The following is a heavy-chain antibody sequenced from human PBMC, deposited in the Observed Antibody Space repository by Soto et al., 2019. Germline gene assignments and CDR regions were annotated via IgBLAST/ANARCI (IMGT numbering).Heavy chain of an antibody. Sequence: QVQLVQSGAEVKKPGSSVKVSCKASGGTFSSYTISWVRQAPGQGLEWMGRIIPILGIANYAQKFQGRVTITADKSTSTAYMELSSLRSEDTAVYYCARAELLPPSYYFDYWGQGTLVTVSS. J-gene: IGHJ4*02. V-gene: IGHV1-69*02. CDR2: IIPILGIA. D-gene: IGHD1-26*01. CDR1: GGTFSSYT. CDR3: ARAELLPPSYYFDY.